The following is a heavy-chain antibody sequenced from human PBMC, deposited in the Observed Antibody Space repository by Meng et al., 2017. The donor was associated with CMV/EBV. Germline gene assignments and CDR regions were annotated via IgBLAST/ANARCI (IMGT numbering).Heavy chain of an antibody. J-gene: IGHJ3*02. V-gene: IGHV4-30-4*08. D-gene: IGHD2-2*02. CDR1: GGSISSGDYY. CDR3: ARVPIVVVPAAILVGAFDI. Sequence: SETLSLTCTVSGGSISSGDYYWSWIRRPPGKGLEWIGYIYYSGSTYYNPSLKSRVTISVDTSKNQFSLKLSSVTAADTAVYYCARVPIVVVPAAILVGAFDIWGQGTMVTVSS. CDR2: IYYSGST.